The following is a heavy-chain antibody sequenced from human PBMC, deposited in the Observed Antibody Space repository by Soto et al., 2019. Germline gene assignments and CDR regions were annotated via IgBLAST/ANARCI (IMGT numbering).Heavy chain of an antibody. CDR3: ARGIDGTIFGVVPSTIVYYMDG. CDR1: GYTFTRYC. D-gene: IGHD3-3*01. J-gene: IGHJ6*03. CDR2: ISAYNGNT. Sequence: ASVKVSCKASGYTFTRYCISWVRQAPGQGLEWMGWISAYNGNTKYAEKIQGRVTMTTDTSTSTAYMELRSLRSDDTALYYCARGIDGTIFGVVPSTIVYYMDGWGKGTTVTVSS. V-gene: IGHV1-18*01.